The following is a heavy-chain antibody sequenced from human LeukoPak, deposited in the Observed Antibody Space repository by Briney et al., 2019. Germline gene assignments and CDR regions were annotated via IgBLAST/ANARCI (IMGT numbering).Heavy chain of an antibody. CDR1: GGSFSGYY. CDR3: ARGRGNYYDSSGSTGRYFDY. Sequence: SETLSLTCAVYGGSFSGYYWSWIRRPPGKGLEWIGEINHSGSTNYNPSLKSRVTISVDTSKNQFSLKLSSVTAADTAVYYCARGRGNYYDSSGSTGRYFDYWGQGTLVTVSS. J-gene: IGHJ4*02. CDR2: INHSGST. V-gene: IGHV4-34*01. D-gene: IGHD3-22*01.